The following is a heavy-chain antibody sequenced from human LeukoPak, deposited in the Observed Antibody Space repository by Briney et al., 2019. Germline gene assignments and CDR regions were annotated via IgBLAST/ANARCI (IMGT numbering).Heavy chain of an antibody. CDR3: ARVIRGPIVVVPAALNWFDP. CDR2: IYYSGST. V-gene: IGHV4-28*06. Sequence: SETLSLTCAVSGYSISSSNWWGWIRQPPGKGLEWIGYIYYSGSTNYNPSLKSRVTMSVDTSKNQFSLKLSSVTALDTAVYYCARVIRGPIVVVPAALNWFDPWGQGTLVTVSS. J-gene: IGHJ5*02. D-gene: IGHD2-2*01. CDR1: GYSISSSNW.